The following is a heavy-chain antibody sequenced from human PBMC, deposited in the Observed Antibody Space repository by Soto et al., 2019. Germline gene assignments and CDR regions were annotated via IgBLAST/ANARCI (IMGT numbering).Heavy chain of an antibody. D-gene: IGHD6-6*01. Sequence: PGGSLRLSCAAYGFTFSDYFMSWIRQAPGKGLEWVSYISSSSDAIYYVDSVKGRFTVSRDNAKNSLYLQMSSLRADDTAVYYCARDRGQLVFDYWGQGARVTVSS. CDR1: GFTFSDYF. V-gene: IGHV3-11*01. CDR3: ARDRGQLVFDY. J-gene: IGHJ4*02. CDR2: ISSSSDAI.